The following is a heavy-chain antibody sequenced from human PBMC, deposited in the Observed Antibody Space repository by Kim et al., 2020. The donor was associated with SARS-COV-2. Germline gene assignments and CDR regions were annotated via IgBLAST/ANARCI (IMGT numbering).Heavy chain of an antibody. V-gene: IGHV4-31*03. CDR3: ARFVGKGVVAAQSGENAFDI. J-gene: IGHJ3*02. CDR2: IYYSGST. D-gene: IGHD2-15*01. CDR1: GGSISGGGYY. Sequence: SETLSLTCTVSGGSISGGGYYWSWIRQHPGKGLEWIGYIYYSGSTYYNPSLKSRVTISVDTSKNQFSLKLSSVTAADTAVYYCARFVGKGVVAAQSGENAFDIWGQGTMVTVSS.